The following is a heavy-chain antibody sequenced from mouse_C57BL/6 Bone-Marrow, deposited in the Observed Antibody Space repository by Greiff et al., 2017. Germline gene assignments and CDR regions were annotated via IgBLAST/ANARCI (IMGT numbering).Heavy chain of an antibody. Sequence: VQLKESVAELVRPGASVKLSCTASGFNIKNTYMHWVKQRPEQGLEWIGRIDPANGNTKYAPKFQGKATITAETSSNTAYLQLSSLTSEDKAIYYCAEGVHYYGSSYVPFAYWGQGTLVTVSA. D-gene: IGHD1-1*01. CDR1: GFNIKNTY. CDR2: IDPANGNT. J-gene: IGHJ3*01. V-gene: IGHV14-3*01. CDR3: AEGVHYYGSSYVPFAY.